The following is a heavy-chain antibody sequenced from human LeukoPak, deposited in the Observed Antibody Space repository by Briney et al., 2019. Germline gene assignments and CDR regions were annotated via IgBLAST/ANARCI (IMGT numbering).Heavy chain of an antibody. CDR1: GGSISSGSYY. CDR3: ARDSVERRGNGMDV. Sequence: PSQTLSLTCTVSGGSISSGSYYWSWIRQPAGKGLEWIGRIYTSGSTNYNPSLKSRVTISVDTSKNQFSLKLSSVTAADTAVYYCARDSVERRGNGMDVWGQGTTVTVSS. D-gene: IGHD1-1*01. V-gene: IGHV4-61*02. CDR2: IYTSGST. J-gene: IGHJ6*02.